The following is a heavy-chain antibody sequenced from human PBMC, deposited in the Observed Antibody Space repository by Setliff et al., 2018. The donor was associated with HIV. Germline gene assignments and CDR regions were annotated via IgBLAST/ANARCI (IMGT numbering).Heavy chain of an antibody. V-gene: IGHV4-34*01. CDR1: GASISSDS. D-gene: IGHD4-17*01. CDR3: AAFFVTPLTTQDF. CDR2: INHSGST. Sequence: PSETLSLTCTVSGASISSDSWSWIRQPPGKGLEWIGEINHSGSTNYNPSLKSRVTISVDTSKNQFSLKLSSVTAADTGIYYCAAFFVTPLTTQDFWGQGTLVTVSS. J-gene: IGHJ4*02.